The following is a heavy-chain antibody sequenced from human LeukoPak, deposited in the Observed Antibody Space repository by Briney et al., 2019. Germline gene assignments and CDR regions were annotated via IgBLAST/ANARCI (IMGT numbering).Heavy chain of an antibody. Sequence: PSETLSLTCTVSGASISSSIYYWGWIRQPPGEGLEWIGSIYYSGSTYYNPSLKSRVTISVDTSRNQFSLKLSSVTAADTAVYYCARQERYCSNGVCLKHFDYWGQGTLVTVSS. D-gene: IGHD2-8*01. CDR1: GASISSSIYY. J-gene: IGHJ4*02. V-gene: IGHV4-39*01. CDR3: ARQERYCSNGVCLKHFDY. CDR2: IYYSGST.